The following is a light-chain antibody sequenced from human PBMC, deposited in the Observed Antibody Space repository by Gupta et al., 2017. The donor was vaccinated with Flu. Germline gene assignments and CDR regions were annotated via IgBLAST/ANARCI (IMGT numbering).Light chain of an antibody. CDR1: QPVITIY. CDR2: GAS. J-gene: IGKJ2*03. Sequence: EIVLTQSPGTLSLSPGERATLSCRASQPVITIYLAWYQQKPGQAPRLLIFGASTRAIGIPDRFSGRGSGTDFTLTISRLEPEDFAVYYCQQYGNSPMYSFGPGTKLEIK. V-gene: IGKV3-20*01. CDR3: QQYGNSPMYS.